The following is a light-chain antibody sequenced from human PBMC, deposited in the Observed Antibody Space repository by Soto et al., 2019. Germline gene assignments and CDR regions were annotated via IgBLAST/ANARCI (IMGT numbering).Light chain of an antibody. Sequence: QSVLTQPPSVSWAPGQRVTISCTGSSSNIGAGYAVHWHQQLPGKAPKLLIYGNSNRPSGVPDRFSGSKSGTSASLAITGLQAKDEADYYCQSYDTSLSAYVFGTGTQLTVL. CDR3: QSYDTSLSAYV. V-gene: IGLV1-40*01. J-gene: IGLJ1*01. CDR2: GNS. CDR1: SSNIGAGYA.